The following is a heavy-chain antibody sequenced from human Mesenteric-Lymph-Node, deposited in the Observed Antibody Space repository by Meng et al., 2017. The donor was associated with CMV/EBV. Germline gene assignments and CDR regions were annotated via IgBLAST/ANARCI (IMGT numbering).Heavy chain of an antibody. CDR3: AKGAGYYGSGIDY. V-gene: IGHV3-23*01. Sequence: GESLKISCATSGFTFSSYAMTWARQAPGKGLEWVSGVSGSGGSTNYADSVKGRFTIYRDNSENTLYVQMNSLRAEDTAVYYCAKGAGYYGSGIDYWGQGTLVTVSS. CDR2: VSGSGGST. J-gene: IGHJ4*02. CDR1: GFTFSSYA. D-gene: IGHD3-10*01.